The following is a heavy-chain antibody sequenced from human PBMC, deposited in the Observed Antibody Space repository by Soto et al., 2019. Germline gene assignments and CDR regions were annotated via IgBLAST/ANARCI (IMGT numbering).Heavy chain of an antibody. J-gene: IGHJ6*02. Sequence: PVGSLRLSCAASGFTFSSYAMHWVRQAPGKGLEWVAVISYDGSNKYYADSVKGRFTISRDNSKNTLYLQMNSLRAEDTAVYYCARGEIAGYYYYGMDVWGQGTTVTVSS. CDR1: GFTFSSYA. CDR2: ISYDGSNK. CDR3: ARGEIAGYYYYGMDV. V-gene: IGHV3-30-3*01. D-gene: IGHD1-26*01.